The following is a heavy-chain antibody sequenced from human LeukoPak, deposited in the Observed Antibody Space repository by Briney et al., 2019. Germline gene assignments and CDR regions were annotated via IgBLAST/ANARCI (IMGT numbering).Heavy chain of an antibody. V-gene: IGHV3-23*01. D-gene: IGHD3-3*01. Sequence: GGSLRLSYAASGFTFSSYAMSWVRQAPGKGLEWVSAISGSGGSTYYADSVKGRFTISRDNSKNTLYLQMNSLRAEDTAVYYCATRHSITIFDYWGQGTLVTVSS. CDR2: ISGSGGST. CDR1: GFTFSSYA. J-gene: IGHJ4*02. CDR3: ATRHSITIFDY.